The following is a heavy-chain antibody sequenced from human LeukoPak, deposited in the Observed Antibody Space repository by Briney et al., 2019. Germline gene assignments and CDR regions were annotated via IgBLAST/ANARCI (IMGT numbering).Heavy chain of an antibody. Sequence: SETLSLTCIVSGGSISRYYWSWIRQRPGEGLEWVGYIYYTGSTNYNPSLKSRVTISVDTSKNQLSLKLRSVTAADTAVYYCARQDSGTYLNPLDIWGQGTVVTVSS. CDR3: ARQDSGTYLNPLDI. CDR1: GGSISRYY. D-gene: IGHD1-26*01. CDR2: IYYTGST. V-gene: IGHV4-59*08. J-gene: IGHJ3*02.